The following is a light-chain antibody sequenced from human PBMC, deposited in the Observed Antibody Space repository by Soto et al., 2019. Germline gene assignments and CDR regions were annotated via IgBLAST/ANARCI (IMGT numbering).Light chain of an antibody. J-gene: IGKJ2*02. CDR2: DAS. V-gene: IGKV3-11*01. CDR1: QSVSSY. CDR3: QQRSNWPRST. Sequence: EIVLTQSPATLSLSPGERATLSCRASQSVSSYLAWYQQKPGQAPRLLIYDASNRATGIPARFSGSGSGTAFTLTISSMEPDDFAVYYCQQRSNWPRSTFGQGTKLEIK.